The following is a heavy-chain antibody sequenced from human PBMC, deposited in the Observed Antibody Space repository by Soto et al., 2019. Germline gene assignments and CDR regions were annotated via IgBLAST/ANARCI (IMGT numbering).Heavy chain of an antibody. J-gene: IGHJ6*02. CDR3: ASTIFGVVLHYYYGMDV. CDR1: GGTFSSYA. V-gene: IGHV1-69*06. Sequence: QVQLVQSGAEVKKPGSSVKVSCKASGGTFSSYAISWVRQAPGQGLEWMGGIIPIFGTANYAQKFQGRVTITADKSTSTAYMELSSLSSEDTAVYYCASTIFGVVLHYYYGMDVWGQGTTVTVSS. CDR2: IIPIFGTA. D-gene: IGHD3-3*01.